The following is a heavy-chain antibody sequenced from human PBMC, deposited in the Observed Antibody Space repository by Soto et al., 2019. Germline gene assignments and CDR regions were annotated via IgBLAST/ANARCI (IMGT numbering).Heavy chain of an antibody. CDR3: ARDRIGVALYYYYGMDV. J-gene: IGHJ6*02. CDR1: GFTVSSYC. D-gene: IGHD6-19*01. V-gene: IGHV3-33*01. Sequence: PGGSLRLSCAASGFTVSSYCMHWVRQAPGKGQEWVAVIWYDGSNKYYADSVKGRFTISRDNSKNTLYLQMNSLRAEDTAVYYCARDRIGVALYYYYGMDVWGQGTTVTVSS. CDR2: IWYDGSNK.